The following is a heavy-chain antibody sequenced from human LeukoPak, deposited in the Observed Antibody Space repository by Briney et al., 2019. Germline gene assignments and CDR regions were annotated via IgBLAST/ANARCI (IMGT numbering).Heavy chain of an antibody. Sequence: SETLSLTCTVSGGSISSYYWSWIRQPTGKGLEWIGRIYTSGSTNYNPSLKSRDTMSVDTSKNQFSLKLSSVTAADTAVYYCARVHRNYYDSSGYYYFDYWGQGTLVTVSS. V-gene: IGHV4-4*07. CDR2: IYTSGST. CDR3: ARVHRNYYDSSGYYYFDY. CDR1: GGSISSYY. J-gene: IGHJ4*02. D-gene: IGHD3-22*01.